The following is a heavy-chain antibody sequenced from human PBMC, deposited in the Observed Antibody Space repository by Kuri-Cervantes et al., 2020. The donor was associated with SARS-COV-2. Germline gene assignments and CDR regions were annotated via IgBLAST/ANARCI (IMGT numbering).Heavy chain of an antibody. Sequence: GGSLRLSCAASGFTFSSYAMHWVRQAPGKGLEWVAVISYDGSNKYYADSVKGRFTISRDNSKNTLYLQMNSLRAEDTAVYYCASGYSGSYSYFQHWGQGTLVTVSS. V-gene: IGHV3-30*04. J-gene: IGHJ1*01. CDR3: ASGYSGSYSYFQH. CDR2: ISYDGSNK. CDR1: GFTFSSYA. D-gene: IGHD1-26*01.